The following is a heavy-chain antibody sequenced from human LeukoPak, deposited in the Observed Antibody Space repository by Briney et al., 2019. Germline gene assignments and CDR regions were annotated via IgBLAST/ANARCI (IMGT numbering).Heavy chain of an antibody. V-gene: IGHV4-39*02. J-gene: IGHJ6*03. CDR1: GGSISSSSYY. Sequence: ASETLSLTCTVSGGSISSSSYYWGWIRQPPGKGLEWIGSIYYSGSTYYNPSLKSRVTISVDTSKNQFSLKLSSVTAADTAVYYCARDDYGDSQYYYYYYMDVWGKGTTVTVSS. CDR2: IYYSGST. CDR3: ARDDYGDSQYYYYYYMDV. D-gene: IGHD4-17*01.